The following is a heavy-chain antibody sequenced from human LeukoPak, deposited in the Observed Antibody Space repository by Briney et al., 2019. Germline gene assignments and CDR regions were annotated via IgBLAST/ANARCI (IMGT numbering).Heavy chain of an antibody. CDR1: GGSISSYY. V-gene: IGHV4-59*01. J-gene: IGHJ6*03. Sequence: SETLSLTCTVSGGSISSYYWSWIRQPPGKGLEWIGYIYYSGSTNYNPSLKSRVTISVDTSKNQFSPKLSSVTAADTAVYYCARAEFNYYYYYMDVWGKGTTVTVSS. D-gene: IGHD3-10*01. CDR2: IYYSGST. CDR3: ARAEFNYYYYYMDV.